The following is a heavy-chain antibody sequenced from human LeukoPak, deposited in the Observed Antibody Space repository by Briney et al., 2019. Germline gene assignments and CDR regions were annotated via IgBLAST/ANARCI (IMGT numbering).Heavy chain of an antibody. CDR2: FSGSGGST. D-gene: IGHD2-21*02. Sequence: GGSLRLSCATSGFTFSTYAMSWVRQAPGKGLEWVSTFSGSGGSTYYADSVKGRFTISRDNSKNTLYLQMNSLRAEDTAVYYCAKPYCAGDCFRTVDYWGQGTLVTVSS. CDR3: AKPYCAGDCFRTVDY. V-gene: IGHV3-23*01. CDR1: GFTFSTYA. J-gene: IGHJ4*02.